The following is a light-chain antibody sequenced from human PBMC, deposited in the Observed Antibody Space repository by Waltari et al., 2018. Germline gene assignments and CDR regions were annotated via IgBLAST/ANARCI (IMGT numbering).Light chain of an antibody. Sequence: ESVLTQSPGTLSLSPGERATLSCRASQSVISRYLAWYKQRPGQAPRLLIYGASTRATGIPDRFSGSGSGTDFTLTISRLEPEDSAVYYCQQYGSSPTTFGGGTKVEIK. CDR1: QSVISRY. V-gene: IGKV3-20*01. J-gene: IGKJ4*01. CDR2: GAS. CDR3: QQYGSSPTT.